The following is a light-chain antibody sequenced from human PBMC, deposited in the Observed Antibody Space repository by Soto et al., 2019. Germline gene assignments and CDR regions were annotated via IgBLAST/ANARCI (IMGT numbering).Light chain of an antibody. CDR3: QQANSFPHT. CDR1: QGISSW. J-gene: IGKJ4*01. V-gene: IGKV1-12*01. Sequence: DIQMTQSPSSVFASVGDRVTITCRASQGISSWLAWYQQKPGQAPRLLISAASRLQSGVPSRVSVSRFGTDFSLTISSLQPEDIATYYCQQANSFPHTFGGGTKVEIK. CDR2: AAS.